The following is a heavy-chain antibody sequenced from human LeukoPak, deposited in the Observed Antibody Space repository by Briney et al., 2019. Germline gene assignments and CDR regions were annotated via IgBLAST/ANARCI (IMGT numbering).Heavy chain of an antibody. D-gene: IGHD2-15*01. CDR3: AVYCSGGSCRFDY. CDR2: ISSSSSYI. CDR1: GFTFSSYS. V-gene: IGHV3-21*01. Sequence: PGGSLRLSCAASGFTFSSYSMNWVRQAPGKGLEWVSSISSSSSYIYYADSVKGRFTISRDNAKNSLYLQMNSLRAEDTAVHYCAVYCSGGSCRFDYWGQGTLVTVSS. J-gene: IGHJ4*02.